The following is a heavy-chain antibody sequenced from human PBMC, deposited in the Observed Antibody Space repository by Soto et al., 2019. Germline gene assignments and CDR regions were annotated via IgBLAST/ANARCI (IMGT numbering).Heavy chain of an antibody. J-gene: IGHJ4*02. CDR1: GYTSSSKD. CDR2: MNPNSGNT. D-gene: IGHD1-26*01. CDR3: ARGLVGATTR. V-gene: IGHV1-8*01. Sequence: QVQLVQSGAEVKNPRASVKVSCEASGYTSSSKDINWVRQATGEGLESMGWMNPNSGNTGYAQKFQGRVTVTRNTSISTAYMELSSLRSEDTAVYYCARGLVGATTRWGQGTLVTVSS.